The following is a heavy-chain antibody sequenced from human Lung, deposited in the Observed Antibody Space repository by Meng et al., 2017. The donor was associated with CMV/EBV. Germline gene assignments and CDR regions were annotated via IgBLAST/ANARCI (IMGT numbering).Heavy chain of an antibody. Sequence: SETXSLXXTVSGHPITTYYWSWIRQPPGKGLEWIGYIYYSGSTNYNPSLRSRVSISVDTSKNQFSLELSSVTAADTAIYYCARDRAAIGYYYYVMDVWGHGXTVTVSS. CDR2: IYYSGST. D-gene: IGHD2-2*01. CDR1: GHPITTYY. CDR3: ARDRAAIGYYYYVMDV. V-gene: IGHV4-59*01. J-gene: IGHJ6*02.